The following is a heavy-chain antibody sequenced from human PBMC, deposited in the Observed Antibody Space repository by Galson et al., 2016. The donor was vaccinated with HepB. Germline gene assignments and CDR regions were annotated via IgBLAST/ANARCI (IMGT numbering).Heavy chain of an antibody. Sequence: SLRLSCAASGFTFRNYGMTWVHQAPGKGLEVVSSISRSGDSTDYADSVKGRFTISRDNSKNTLSLQMNSLTADDTAIYYCVQGSTAPAVWGKGTTVTASS. CDR3: VQGSTAPAV. J-gene: IGHJ6*04. D-gene: IGHD2-2*01. V-gene: IGHV3-23*01. CDR2: ISRSGDST. CDR1: GFTFRNYG.